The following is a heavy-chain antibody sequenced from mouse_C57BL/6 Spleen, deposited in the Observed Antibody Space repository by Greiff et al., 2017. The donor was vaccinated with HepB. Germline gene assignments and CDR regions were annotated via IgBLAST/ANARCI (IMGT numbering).Heavy chain of an antibody. CDR2: IYPGDGDT. Sequence: VQLQQSGPELVKPGASVKISCKASGYAFSSSWMNWVKQRPGKGLEWIGRIYPGDGDTNYNGKFKGKATLTADKSSSTAYMQRSSLTSEDSAVYFCARGDYDVFDYWGQGTTLTVSS. CDR3: ARGDYDVFDY. CDR1: GYAFSSSW. D-gene: IGHD2-4*01. V-gene: IGHV1-82*01. J-gene: IGHJ2*01.